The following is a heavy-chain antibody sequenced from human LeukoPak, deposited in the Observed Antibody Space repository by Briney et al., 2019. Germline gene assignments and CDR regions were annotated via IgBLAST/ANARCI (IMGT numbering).Heavy chain of an antibody. J-gene: IGHJ4*02. V-gene: IGHV3-23*01. CDR3: ARRGGRNGWGDFDY. CDR1: GFSFSTYA. CDR2: IIVSGDST. Sequence: GGSLRLSCAASGFSFSTYAMNWVRQAPGKGLEWVATIIVSGDSTFYADSVQGRFTISRDTSKNSLSLHMNSLRAEDTAVYFCARRGGRNGWGDFDYWGQGTLVTVSS. D-gene: IGHD3-10*01.